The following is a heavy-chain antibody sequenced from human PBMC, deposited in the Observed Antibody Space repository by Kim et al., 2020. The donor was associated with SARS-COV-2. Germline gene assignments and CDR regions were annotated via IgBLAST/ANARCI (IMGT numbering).Heavy chain of an antibody. CDR3: ARENFGSGKYAFDI. Sequence: YHPSLKSRVIMSAATSNNQFSLKLSSLTAADTAVYYCARENFGSGKYAFDIWGRGTMVTVSS. J-gene: IGHJ3*02. V-gene: IGHV4-30-2*05. D-gene: IGHD3-10*01.